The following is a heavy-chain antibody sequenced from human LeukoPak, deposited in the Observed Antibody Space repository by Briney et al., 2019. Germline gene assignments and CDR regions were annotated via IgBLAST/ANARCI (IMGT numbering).Heavy chain of an antibody. CDR1: GYTFTSYD. D-gene: IGHD3-16*01. Sequence: ASVKVSCKASGYTFTSYDVNWVRQATGQGLEWMGWMNPNSGNTGYAQKFQGRVTMTRNTSISTAYMELSSLRSEDTAVYYCARFTLDTFTDYYYYYGMDVWGQGTTVTVSS. CDR3: ARFTLDTFTDYYYYYGMDV. CDR2: MNPNSGNT. J-gene: IGHJ6*02. V-gene: IGHV1-8*01.